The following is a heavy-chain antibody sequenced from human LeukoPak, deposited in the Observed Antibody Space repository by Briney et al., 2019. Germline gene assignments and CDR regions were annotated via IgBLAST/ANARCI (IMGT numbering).Heavy chain of an antibody. CDR1: GGSFSGYY. CDR3: ARSPYGDYEKYYFDY. V-gene: IGHV4-34*01. J-gene: IGHJ4*02. CDR2: INHSGST. D-gene: IGHD4-17*01. Sequence: PSETLSLTCAVYGGSFSGYYWSWIRQPPGKGLEWIGEINHSGSTNYNPSRKSRVTISVDTSKNQFSLKLSSVTAADTAVYYCARSPYGDYEKYYFDYWGQGTLVTVSS.